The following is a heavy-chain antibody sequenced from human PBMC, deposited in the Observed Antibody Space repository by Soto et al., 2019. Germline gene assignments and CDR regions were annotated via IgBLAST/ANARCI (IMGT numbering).Heavy chain of an antibody. J-gene: IGHJ5*02. D-gene: IGHD6-6*01. V-gene: IGHV4-39*01. CDR2: IYYSGST. Sequence: LSLTCTVSGGSISSSSYYWGWIRQPPGKGLEWIGSIYYSGSTYYNPSLKSRVTISVDTSKNQFSLKLSSVTAADTAVYYCARHHSSSPDNWFDPWGQGTLVTVSS. CDR1: GGSISSSSYY. CDR3: ARHHSSSPDNWFDP.